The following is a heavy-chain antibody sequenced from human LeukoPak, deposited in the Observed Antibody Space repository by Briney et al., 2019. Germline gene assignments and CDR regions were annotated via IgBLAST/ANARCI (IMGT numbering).Heavy chain of an antibody. Sequence: GGSLRLFCAASGFTFSSYSMSWVRQAPGRGLEWGITISQGGGLINYADAVRGRFTIARHNAKNTLYVEMNSLSTEDTAVYYCAKGGDYGNNATINWGGGILVTVSS. D-gene: IGHD3-16*01. CDR1: GFTFSSYS. CDR3: AKGGDYGNNATIN. CDR2: ISQGGGLI. J-gene: IGHJ4*02. V-gene: IGHV3-23*01.